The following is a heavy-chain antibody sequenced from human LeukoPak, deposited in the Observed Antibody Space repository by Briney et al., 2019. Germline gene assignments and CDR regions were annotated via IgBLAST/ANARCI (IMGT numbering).Heavy chain of an antibody. J-gene: IGHJ6*02. CDR3: ARELVVGGVVRGLGYYYGMDV. Sequence: SQTLSLTCTVSGGSISSGDYYWSWIRQPPGKGLEWIGYIYYSGSTYYNPSLKSRVTISVDTSKNQFSLKLSSVTAADTAVYYCARELVVGGVVRGLGYYYGMDVWGQGTTVTVSS. D-gene: IGHD3-10*01. CDR2: IYYSGST. CDR1: GGSISSGDYY. V-gene: IGHV4-30-4*01.